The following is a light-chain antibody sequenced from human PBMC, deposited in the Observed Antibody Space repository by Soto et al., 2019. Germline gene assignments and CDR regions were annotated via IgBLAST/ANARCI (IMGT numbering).Light chain of an antibody. CDR1: SXXIGAGYD. J-gene: IGLJ2*01. CDR3: QSYDSSLSGVV. Sequence: QSALTQPPSVSGAPGQXVTXSCXXXSXXIGAGYDVHWYQQLPGTAPKLLIYGNSNRPSGVPDRFSGSKSGTSASLAITGLQAEDEADYYCQSYDSSLSGVVFGGGTKVTVL. CDR2: GNS. V-gene: IGLV1-40*01.